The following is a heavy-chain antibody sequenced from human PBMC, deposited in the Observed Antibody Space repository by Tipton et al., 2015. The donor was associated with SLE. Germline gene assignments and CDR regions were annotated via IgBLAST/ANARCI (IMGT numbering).Heavy chain of an antibody. D-gene: IGHD4-11*01. J-gene: IGHJ6*02. V-gene: IGHV3-53*04. Sequence: QLVQSGGGLVQPGGSLRLSCAASGFTVSSHYMSWVRQAPGKGLEWVSILFGGGSTYYADSVKGRFTISRDNSKNTLYLQMNSLRADDTAVYYCARSLDYSNFYGMDVWGQGTTVTVSS. CDR3: ARSLDYSNFYGMDV. CDR1: GFTVSSHY. CDR2: LFGGGST.